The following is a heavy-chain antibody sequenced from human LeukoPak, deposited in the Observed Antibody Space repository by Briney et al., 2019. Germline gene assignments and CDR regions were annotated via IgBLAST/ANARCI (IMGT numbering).Heavy chain of an antibody. CDR2: ISGDGGST. D-gene: IGHD1-26*01. J-gene: IGHJ6*02. V-gene: IGHV3-43*02. CDR3: AKAGMGATLYYGMDV. Sequence: PGGSLRLSCAASGFTFDDYAMHWVRQAPGKGVEGVSLISGDGGSTYYADSVKGRFTISRDNSKNSLYLQMNSLRTEDTALYYCAKAGMGATLYYGMDVWGQGTTVTVSS. CDR1: GFTFDDYA.